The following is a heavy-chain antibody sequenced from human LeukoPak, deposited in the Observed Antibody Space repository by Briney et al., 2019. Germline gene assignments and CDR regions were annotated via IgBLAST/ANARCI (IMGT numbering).Heavy chain of an antibody. Sequence: GGFLRLSCEASGFTFGSFAMSWVRQAPGKGLEWLSGISASGHYIYNADSVKGRFTISRDNSKNTLYIEMNSLRAEDTAVYYCARDGSWGDYQFYFYMDVWGKGTTVNVS. CDR3: ARDGSWGDYQFYFYMDV. J-gene: IGHJ6*03. D-gene: IGHD2-2*01. CDR2: ISASGHYI. CDR1: GFTFGSFA. V-gene: IGHV3-23*01.